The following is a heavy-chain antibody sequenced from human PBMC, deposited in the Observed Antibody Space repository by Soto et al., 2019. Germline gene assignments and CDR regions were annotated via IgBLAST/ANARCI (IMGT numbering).Heavy chain of an antibody. CDR1: GGSVSSGRYY. Sequence: SATLSLTCTVSGGSVSSGRYYWSWIRQPPGKGLEWIGYIYYSGSTNYNPSLKSRVTISVDTSKNQFSLKLSSVTAADPAVYYCARGIVYDSPFFDYWGQGTLVTVSS. CDR2: IYYSGST. CDR3: ARGIVYDSPFFDY. V-gene: IGHV4-61*01. D-gene: IGHD3-22*01. J-gene: IGHJ4*02.